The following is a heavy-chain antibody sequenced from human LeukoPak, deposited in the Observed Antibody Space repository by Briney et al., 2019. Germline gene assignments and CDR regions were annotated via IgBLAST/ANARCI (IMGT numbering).Heavy chain of an antibody. CDR2: IIPIFGTA. CDR1: GYTFTSYG. CDR3: ASTVEMATPFDY. J-gene: IGHJ4*02. D-gene: IGHD5-24*01. V-gene: IGHV1-69*13. Sequence: ASVKVSCKASGYTFTSYGISWVRQAPGQGLEWMGGIIPIFGTANYAQKFQGRVTITADESTSTAYMELSSLRSEDTAVYYCASTVEMATPFDYWGQGTLVTVSS.